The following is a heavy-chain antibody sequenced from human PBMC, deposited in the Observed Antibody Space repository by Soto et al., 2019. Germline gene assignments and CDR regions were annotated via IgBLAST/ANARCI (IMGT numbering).Heavy chain of an antibody. J-gene: IGHJ6*02. Sequence: ASVKVSCKASGGTFSSYAISWVRQAPGQGLEWMGGIIPIFGTANYAQKFQGRVTITADESTSTAYMELSSLRSEDTAVYYCARDPGYSGYDNLDYYYYGMDVWGQGTTVTVSS. CDR2: IIPIFGTA. CDR3: ARDPGYSGYDNLDYYYYGMDV. V-gene: IGHV1-69*13. CDR1: GGTFSSYA. D-gene: IGHD5-12*01.